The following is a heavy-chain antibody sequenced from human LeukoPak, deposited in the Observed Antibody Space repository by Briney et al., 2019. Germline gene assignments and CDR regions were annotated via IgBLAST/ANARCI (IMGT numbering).Heavy chain of an antibody. Sequence: GGSLRLSCAASGFTFSSYWMHWVRQPPGEGLVWVSRINTDGIYTTYADSVKGRFTISRDNAKNTLYLQMNSLRAEDTAVYYCAKPANYYDSSGYYPYAFDIWGQGTMVTVSS. J-gene: IGHJ3*02. CDR3: AKPANYYDSSGYYPYAFDI. V-gene: IGHV3-74*01. D-gene: IGHD3-22*01. CDR1: GFTFSSYW. CDR2: INTDGIYT.